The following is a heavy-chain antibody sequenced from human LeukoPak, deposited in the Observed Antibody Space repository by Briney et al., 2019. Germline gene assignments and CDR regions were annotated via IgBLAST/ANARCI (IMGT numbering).Heavy chain of an antibody. CDR3: ASLYYYDRSGYSGAFDI. CDR2: MYYRGST. CDR1: GGSISSSSYY. J-gene: IGHJ3*02. V-gene: IGHV4-39*01. Sequence: SETLSLTCTVSGGSISSSSYYWGWIRQPPGKGLEWIGSMYYRGSTYYNPSLTRRVTISVDTSKNQFSLKLRSVTAADTAVYYCASLYYYDRSGYSGAFDIWGQGTMVTVSS. D-gene: IGHD3-22*01.